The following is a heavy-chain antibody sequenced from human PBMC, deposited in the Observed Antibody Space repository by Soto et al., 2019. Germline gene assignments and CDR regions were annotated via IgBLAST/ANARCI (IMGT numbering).Heavy chain of an antibody. CDR2: MNSDGSTT. CDR1: GFTFGNNW. Sequence: EVQLVESGGGLVQPGGSLRLSCAASGFTFGNNWMHWVRQAPGKGLEWVSRMNSDGSTTNYADSVKGRFTVSRDNARNNLYLQMSSLRAEDTAVYYCATAEVDYWGPGTLVTVSS. V-gene: IGHV3-74*01. J-gene: IGHJ4*02. CDR3: ATAEVDY.